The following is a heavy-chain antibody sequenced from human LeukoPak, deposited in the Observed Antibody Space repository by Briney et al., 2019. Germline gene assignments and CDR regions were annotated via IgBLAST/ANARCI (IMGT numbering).Heavy chain of an antibody. D-gene: IGHD2-21*02. CDR1: GFSFRDYY. J-gene: IGHJ4*02. CDR2: ITATSLHI. V-gene: IGHV3-11*06. Sequence: GGSLRLSCAASGFSFRDYYMSWIRQAPGKGLEWVSAITATSLHIYYADSVKGRFTISRDNAKNSLYLQMNSLRAEDTAVYYCARDCSGDCSVDYWGQGTLVTVSS. CDR3: ARDCSGDCSVDY.